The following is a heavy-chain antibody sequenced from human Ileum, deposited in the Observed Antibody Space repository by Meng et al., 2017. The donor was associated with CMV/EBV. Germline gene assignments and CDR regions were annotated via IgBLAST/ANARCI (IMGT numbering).Heavy chain of an antibody. J-gene: IGHJ4*02. CDR3: ARGTYCSGSSCPLRY. V-gene: IGHV4-34*01. CDR1: GVSFCGYY. D-gene: IGHD2-15*01. Sequence: VYGVSFCGYYWGWIRQPTGKGLEWIGEINHSGSTNYNPYHKSRVTISVDTSKNQFSLRLSSVTAADTAVYYCARGTYCSGSSCPLRYWGQGTLVTVSS. CDR2: INHSGST.